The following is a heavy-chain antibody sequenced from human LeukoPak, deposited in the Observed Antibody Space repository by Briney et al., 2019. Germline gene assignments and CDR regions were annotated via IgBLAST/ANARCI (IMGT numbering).Heavy chain of an antibody. CDR3: AREKTAYYYDSSGYYPRTHRWFDP. Sequence: ASVSVSCTASGYTFTSYYMHWGRQAPGQGLEWMGIINPSGGSTSYAQTFQGRITMTRDTSTSTVYMELSSLRSEDTAVYYCAREKTAYYYDSSGYYPRTHRWFDPWGQGTLVTVSS. D-gene: IGHD3-22*01. V-gene: IGHV1-46*01. CDR2: INPSGGST. CDR1: GYTFTSYY. J-gene: IGHJ5*02.